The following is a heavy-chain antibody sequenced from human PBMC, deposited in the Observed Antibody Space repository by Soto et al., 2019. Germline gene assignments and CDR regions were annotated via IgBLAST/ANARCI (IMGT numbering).Heavy chain of an antibody. D-gene: IGHD6-13*01. CDR3: SRAMAGGIPDC. CDR1: GFTLSRYS. J-gene: IGHJ4*02. Sequence: EVQLVESGGGLVQPGGSLRLSCVASGFTLSRYSMNWVRQAPGKGLEWVSYISRSSSTIYYADSVKGRFTISRDNAENSLYLQMNSLSAEDTGVYYCSRAMAGGIPDCWGQGTRVTVSS. V-gene: IGHV3-48*01. CDR2: ISRSSSTI.